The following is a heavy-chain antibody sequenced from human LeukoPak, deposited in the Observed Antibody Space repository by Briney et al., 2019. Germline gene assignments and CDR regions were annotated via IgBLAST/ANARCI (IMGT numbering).Heavy chain of an antibody. CDR3: ARGGNYGDYDGYFDS. D-gene: IGHD4-17*01. CDR1: GGSISSYY. V-gene: IGHV4-59*08. Sequence: SETLSLTCTVSGGSISSYYWSWLRQPPGKGLEWIGHIYYSGSTNYNPSLRSRVTISVDTSKNQFSLKLSSVTAADQAVYYCARGGNYGDYDGYFDSWGQGILVTVSS. J-gene: IGHJ4*02. CDR2: IYYSGST.